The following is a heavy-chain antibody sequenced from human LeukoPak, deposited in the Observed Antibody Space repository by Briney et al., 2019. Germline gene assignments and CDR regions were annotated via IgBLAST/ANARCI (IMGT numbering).Heavy chain of an antibody. D-gene: IGHD6-13*01. CDR2: IYHSGST. V-gene: IGHV4-30-2*01. Sequence: KASETLSLTCAVSGGSISSGGYSWSWIRQPPGKGLEWIGYIYHSGSTYYNPSLKSRVTISVDRSKNQFSLKLSSVTAADTAVYYCARGDSSSWPTDAFDIWGQGTMVTVSS. J-gene: IGHJ3*02. CDR3: ARGDSSSWPTDAFDI. CDR1: GGSISSGGYS.